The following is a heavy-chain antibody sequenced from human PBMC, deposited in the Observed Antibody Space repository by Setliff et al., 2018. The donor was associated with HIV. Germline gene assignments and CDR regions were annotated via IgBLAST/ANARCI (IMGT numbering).Heavy chain of an antibody. J-gene: IGHJ4*02. Sequence: ASVKVSCKASGYSFSNYGIHWVRQAPGQKLEWMGWINPGRGNTKYSQKFQGRFSITRDTSASIVYMELSGLRSEDTALFYCARDGWERGNDYWGQGTLVTAPQ. CDR1: GYSFSNYG. V-gene: IGHV1-3*01. D-gene: IGHD1-26*01. CDR2: INPGRGNT. CDR3: ARDGWERGNDY.